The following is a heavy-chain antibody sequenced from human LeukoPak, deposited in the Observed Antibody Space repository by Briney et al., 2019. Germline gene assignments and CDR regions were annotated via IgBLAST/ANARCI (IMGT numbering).Heavy chain of an antibody. CDR1: GYTFTSYG. CDR2: ISAYNGNT. CDR3: ARDNYYDSSGYYFGAFDI. J-gene: IGHJ3*02. Sequence: ASVKVSCKASGYTFTSYGISWVRQAPGQGLEWMGWISAYNGNTNYGQKLQGRVTMTTDTSTSTAYMELRSLRSDDTAVYYCARDNYYDSSGYYFGAFDIWGQGTMVTVSS. V-gene: IGHV1-18*01. D-gene: IGHD3-22*01.